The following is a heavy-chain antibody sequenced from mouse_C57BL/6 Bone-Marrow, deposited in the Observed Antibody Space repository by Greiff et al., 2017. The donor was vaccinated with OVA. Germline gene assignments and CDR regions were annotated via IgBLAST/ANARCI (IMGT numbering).Heavy chain of an antibody. CDR3: ARGGNYYGSWFAY. CDR2: ISSGGSYT. D-gene: IGHD1-1*01. V-gene: IGHV5-6*01. CDR1: GFTFSSYS. J-gene: IGHJ3*01. Sequence: EVQRVESGGDLVKPGGSLKLSCAASGFTFSSYSMSWVRQTPDKRLEWVATISSGGSYTYYPDSVKGRFTISRDNAKNTLYLQMSSLKSEDTAMYYCARGGNYYGSWFAYWGQGTLVTVSA.